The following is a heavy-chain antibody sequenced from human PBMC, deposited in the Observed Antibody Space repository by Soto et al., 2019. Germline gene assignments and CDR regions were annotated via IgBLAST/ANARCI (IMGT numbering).Heavy chain of an antibody. CDR2: IMTDGSST. V-gene: IGHV3-74*01. CDR1: GFTFSAYW. J-gene: IGHJ4*02. Sequence: EVHLVESGGGLVQPGGSLRLSCAASGFTFSAYWIHWVRQAPEKGLEWVSRIMTDGSSTDYADSVKGRFTISRDNAKNILYLQMDSLRVEDTAVYYCAKREGNTFGLFHWGQGTLVTVSS. CDR3: AKREGNTFGLFH. D-gene: IGHD5-18*01.